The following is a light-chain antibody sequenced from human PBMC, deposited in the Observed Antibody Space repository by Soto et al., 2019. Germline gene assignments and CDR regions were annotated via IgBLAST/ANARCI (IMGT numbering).Light chain of an antibody. V-gene: IGKV3-11*01. CDR2: DAS. J-gene: IGKJ2*01. CDR1: QSVSSY. CDR3: HQGSNWPPAYA. Sequence: EIVLTQSPATLSLSPGERATLSCRASQSVSSYLAWYQQKPGQAPRLLIYDASNRATGIPARFSGSGYGTAFTLTISSLEPEDFAVYYCHQGSNWPPAYAFGQGTKLEIK.